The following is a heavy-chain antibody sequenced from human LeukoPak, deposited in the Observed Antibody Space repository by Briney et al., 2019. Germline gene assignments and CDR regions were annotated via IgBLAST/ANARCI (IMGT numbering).Heavy chain of an antibody. CDR3: ARGIAARPDFDY. CDR1: GGSISSSSYY. D-gene: IGHD6-6*01. Sequence: SETLSLTCTVSGGSISSSSYYWGWIRQPPGKGLEWIGSIYYSGSTYYNPPLKSRVTISVDTSKNQFSLKLSSVTAADTAVYYCARGIAARPDFDYWGQGTLVTVSS. J-gene: IGHJ4*02. V-gene: IGHV4-39*07. CDR2: IYYSGST.